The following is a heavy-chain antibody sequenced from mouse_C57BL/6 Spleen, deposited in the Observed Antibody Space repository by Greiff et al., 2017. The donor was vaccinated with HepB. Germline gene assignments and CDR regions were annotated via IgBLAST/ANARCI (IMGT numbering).Heavy chain of an antibody. J-gene: IGHJ1*03. V-gene: IGHV5-4*01. CDR2: ISDGGSYT. D-gene: IGHD1-1*01. CDR1: GFTFSSYA. Sequence: EVQLVESGGGLVKPGGSLKLSCAASGFTFSSYAMSWVRQTPEKRLEWVATISDGGSYTYYPDNVKGRFTISRDNAKNNLYLQMSHLKSEDTAMYYWARDYYGSPSYWYFDVWGTGTTVTVSS. CDR3: ARDYYGSPSYWYFDV.